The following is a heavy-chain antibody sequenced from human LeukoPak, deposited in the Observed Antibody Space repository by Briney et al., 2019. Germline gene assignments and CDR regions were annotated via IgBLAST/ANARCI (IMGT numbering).Heavy chain of an antibody. CDR1: GYTFTDYY. V-gene: IGHV1-2*02. D-gene: IGHD4-17*01. J-gene: IGHJ3*01. Sequence: ASVKVSCKASGYTFTDYYIHWVRQAPGLGLEWMGWISPNSGGTNYAQKFQGRVTMTRDTSISTAYMELSRLRSDDTAVYYCTKDPNGDYVGAFDFWGQGTMVTVSS. CDR2: ISPNSGGT. CDR3: TKDPNGDYVGAFDF.